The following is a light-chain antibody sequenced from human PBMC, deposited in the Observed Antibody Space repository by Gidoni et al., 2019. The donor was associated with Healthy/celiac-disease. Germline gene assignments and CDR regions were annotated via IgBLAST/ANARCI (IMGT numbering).Light chain of an antibody. Sequence: SHELTQPPSVSVSPGQTASITCSVDKLVDIYSCCYQHKPGQSPLLVIYQDSKRPSGIPERFSGSNSGNTATLTISGTQAMDEADYYCQAWDSSTVVFGGGTKLTVL. J-gene: IGLJ2*01. V-gene: IGLV3-1*01. CDR2: QDS. CDR3: QAWDSSTVV. CDR1: KLVDIY.